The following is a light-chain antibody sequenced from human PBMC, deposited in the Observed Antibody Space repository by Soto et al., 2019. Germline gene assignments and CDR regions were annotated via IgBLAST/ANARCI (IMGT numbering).Light chain of an antibody. Sequence: QSALTQAASVSGSPGQSITISCTGTSSDVGAYDYVTWYQQHPGKAPKVMIYKVSNRPSCVSNRFSGSKSGNTASLTISGLQAEDEADYYCSSYTTGSLVVFGGGTKLTVL. V-gene: IGLV2-14*01. CDR2: KVS. CDR1: SSDVGAYDY. J-gene: IGLJ2*01. CDR3: SSYTTGSLVV.